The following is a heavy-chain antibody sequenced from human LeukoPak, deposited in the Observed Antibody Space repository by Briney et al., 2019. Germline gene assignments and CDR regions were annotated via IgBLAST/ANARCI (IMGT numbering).Heavy chain of an antibody. CDR1: GFSFSDYY. CDR3: ARGVRYFYGSTIYEY. D-gene: IGHD3-22*01. Sequence: GGSLRLSCEASGFSFSDYYMDWVRQAPGKGREWVGRIRNKVNDYAKEYAASVKDRFTISRDDSKNSLYLQMNSLKSEDTAVYYCARGVRYFYGSTIYEYWGQGTLVTVSS. J-gene: IGHJ1*01. V-gene: IGHV3-72*01. CDR2: IRNKVNDYAK.